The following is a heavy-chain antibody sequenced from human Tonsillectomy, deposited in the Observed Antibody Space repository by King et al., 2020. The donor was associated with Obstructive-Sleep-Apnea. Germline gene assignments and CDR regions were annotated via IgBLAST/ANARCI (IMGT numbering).Heavy chain of an antibody. V-gene: IGHV4-59*01. D-gene: IGHD6-13*01. CDR3: ARDTRDHSSSWYTWFDP. CDR2: IYYSGST. Sequence: VQLQESGPGLVKPSETLSLTYTVSGGSISSYYWSWIRQPPGKGLEWIGYIYYSGSTNYNPSLKSRVTISVDTSKNQFSLKLSSVTAADTAVYYCARDTRDHSSSWYTWFDPWGQGTLVTVSS. J-gene: IGHJ5*02. CDR1: GGSISSYY.